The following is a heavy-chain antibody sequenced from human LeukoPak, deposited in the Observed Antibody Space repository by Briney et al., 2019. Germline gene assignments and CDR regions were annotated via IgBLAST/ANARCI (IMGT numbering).Heavy chain of an antibody. J-gene: IGHJ4*02. CDR1: GGSISSGGYY. CDR3: ARHSGGAAAGFSGPFDY. D-gene: IGHD6-13*01. Sequence: PSETLSLTCTVSGGSISSGGYYWSWVRQPPGKGLEWMGYIYHSGSTYYNPSLKSRVTISVDTSKNQFSLKLSSVTAADTAVYYCARHSGGAAAGFSGPFDYWGQGTLVTVSS. V-gene: IGHV4-30-2*01. CDR2: IYHSGST.